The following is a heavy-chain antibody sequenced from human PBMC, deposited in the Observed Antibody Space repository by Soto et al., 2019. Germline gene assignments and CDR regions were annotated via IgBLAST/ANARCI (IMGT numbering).Heavy chain of an antibody. CDR3: AKDEGSSGGYYFDY. J-gene: IGHJ4*02. CDR1: EFTFISYA. Sequence: GGSLRLSCGASEFTFISYAMSWVRQAPGKGLEWVSAISGSGGYTYYADSVKGRFTISRDNSKNTVYLLMISLRAEDTAVYYCAKDEGSSGGYYFDYWGQGTLVTVSS. D-gene: IGHD6-19*01. V-gene: IGHV3-23*01. CDR2: ISGSGGYT.